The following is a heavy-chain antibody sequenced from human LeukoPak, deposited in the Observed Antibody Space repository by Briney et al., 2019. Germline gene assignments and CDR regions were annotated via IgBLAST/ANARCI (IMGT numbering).Heavy chain of an antibody. CDR2: IFYSGST. J-gene: IGHJ6*03. CDR3: ARRKSDYYYMDV. Sequence: SETLSLTCTVSGGSISTSNYYWGWIRQPPGKGLEWIGNIFYSGSTYYSPSLRSRVTISLDTSRNQFSLKLSSVTAADTAVYYCARRKSDYYYMDVWGKGTTVTISS. V-gene: IGHV4-39*01. CDR1: GGSISTSNYY.